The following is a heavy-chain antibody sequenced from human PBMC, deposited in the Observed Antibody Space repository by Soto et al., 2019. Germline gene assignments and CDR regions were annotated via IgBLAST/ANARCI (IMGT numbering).Heavy chain of an antibody. D-gene: IGHD4-17*01. CDR2: IYWDDDK. CDR1: GFSLSTSGVG. CDR3: AHSLRYLPHWGTTRQYYFDY. V-gene: IGHV2-5*02. Sequence: QITLKESGPTLVKPTQTLTLTCTFSGFSLSTSGVGVGWIRQPPGKALEWLALIYWDDDKRYSPSLKSRLTITKDTSNNQVVLTRTNMDPVDTATYYCAHSLRYLPHWGTTRQYYFDYWGQGTMVTVSS. J-gene: IGHJ4*02.